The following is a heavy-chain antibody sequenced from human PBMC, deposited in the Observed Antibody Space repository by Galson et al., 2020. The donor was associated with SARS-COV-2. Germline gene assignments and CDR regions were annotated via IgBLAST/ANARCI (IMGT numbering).Heavy chain of an antibody. Sequence: ASVKVSCKASGYTFTGSYMHWVRQAPGQGLEWMGWLNPNSGGTNYAQKFQGRVTMTRDTYISTAYMELSRLRSDDTAVYYCARDGEQGIVVVPAAYNYYGMDVWGQGTTVTVSS. CDR3: ARDGEQGIVVVPAAYNYYGMDV. V-gene: IGHV1-2*02. D-gene: IGHD2-2*01. CDR2: LNPNSGGT. CDR1: GYTFTGSY. J-gene: IGHJ6*02.